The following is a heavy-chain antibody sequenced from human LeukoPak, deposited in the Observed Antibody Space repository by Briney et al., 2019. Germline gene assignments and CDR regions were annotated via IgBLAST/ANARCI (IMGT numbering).Heavy chain of an antibody. Sequence: GGSLRLSCAASGFTFNSYGMHWVRQAPGKGLDWVAFIRYDGSIKHYADSVKGRFTISRDNSKNTLFLQMNGLRPEDTAVYYCGKGSSTSGCPDYWDQGTLVTVSS. CDR1: GFTFNSYG. V-gene: IGHV3-30*02. J-gene: IGHJ4*02. CDR2: IRYDGSIK. D-gene: IGHD6-19*01. CDR3: GKGSSTSGCPDY.